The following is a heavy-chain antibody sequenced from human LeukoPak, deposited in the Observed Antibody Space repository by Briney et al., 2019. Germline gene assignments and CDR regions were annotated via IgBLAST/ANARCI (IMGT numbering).Heavy chain of an antibody. CDR2: IYHSGST. Sequence: SETLSLTCTVSGYSISSGYYWGWIRQPPGKGLEWIGSIYHSGSTYYNPSLKSRVPISVDTSKKQFSLKMRSVTAADTAVYYCARVRAVAGTPPDYWGQGTLVTVSS. CDR1: GYSISSGYY. V-gene: IGHV4-38-2*02. J-gene: IGHJ4*02. CDR3: ARVRAVAGTPPDY. D-gene: IGHD6-19*01.